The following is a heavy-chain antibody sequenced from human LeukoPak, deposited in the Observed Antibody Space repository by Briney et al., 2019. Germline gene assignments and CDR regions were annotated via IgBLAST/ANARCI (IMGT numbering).Heavy chain of an antibody. J-gene: IGHJ3*02. CDR3: ARVLCSGGTCLDAFDI. CDR1: GFTFSSYG. V-gene: IGHV3-33*01. CDR2: IWYDGSNK. D-gene: IGHD2-15*01. Sequence: HPGGSLRLSCVASGFTFSSYGMYWVRQAPGKGLEWVAVIWYDGSNKYYADSVKGRFTISRDNSKNTLYLQMNSLRAEDTAVYYCARVLCSGGTCLDAFDIWGQGTMVTVSS.